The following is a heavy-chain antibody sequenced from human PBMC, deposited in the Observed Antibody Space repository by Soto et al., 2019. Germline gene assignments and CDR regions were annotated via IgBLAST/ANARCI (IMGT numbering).Heavy chain of an antibody. Sequence: ASVKVSCKASGYTFTSDGISWVRQAPGQGLEWMGWISAYNGNTNYAQKLQGRVTMTTDTSTSTAYMELRSLRSDDTAVYYCARDLGYCSGGSCYRNWFDPWGQGTLVTVSS. CDR3: ARDLGYCSGGSCYRNWFDP. J-gene: IGHJ5*02. D-gene: IGHD2-15*01. CDR2: ISAYNGNT. V-gene: IGHV1-18*01. CDR1: GYTFTSDG.